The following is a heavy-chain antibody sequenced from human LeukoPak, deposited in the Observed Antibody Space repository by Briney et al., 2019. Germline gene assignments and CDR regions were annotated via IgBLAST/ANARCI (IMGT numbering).Heavy chain of an antibody. CDR3: ARSSGWPIYYFDY. V-gene: IGHV4-59*12. Sequence: SETLSLTCTVSGGSISSYYWSWIRQPPGKGLEWIGYIYYSGSTNYYPSLKSRVTISVDTSKNQFSLKLSSVTAADTAVYYCARSSGWPIYYFDYWGQGTLVTVSS. D-gene: IGHD6-19*01. CDR2: IYYSGST. CDR1: GGSISSYY. J-gene: IGHJ4*02.